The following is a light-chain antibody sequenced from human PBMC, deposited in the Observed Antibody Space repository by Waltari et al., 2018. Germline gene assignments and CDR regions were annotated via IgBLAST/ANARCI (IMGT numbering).Light chain of an antibody. Sequence: ETVMTQSPVTLSVSPGERATLSCRASQTISSNLAWYQQKPDQAPRLLIYGASTRATGSPARFIGRRSGATFSLTISSLQSEDFAVSYCQQYNNWPPGTFGPGTKVEIK. CDR3: QQYNNWPPGT. CDR2: GAS. CDR1: QTISSN. J-gene: IGKJ1*01. V-gene: IGKV3-15*01.